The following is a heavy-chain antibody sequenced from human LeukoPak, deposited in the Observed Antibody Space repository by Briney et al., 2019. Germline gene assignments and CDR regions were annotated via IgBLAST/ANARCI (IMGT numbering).Heavy chain of an antibody. CDR3: AREHSYRSSFDI. Sequence: GGSLRLSCAAAGFTFSKFAMHWVRQAPGKGLEWVAVVSYDGSYKYYADSVKGRFTISRDNSKNTLYLQMNSLRAEDTAVYYCAREHSYRSSFDIWGQGTMVTVSS. D-gene: IGHD1-14*01. V-gene: IGHV3-30*04. J-gene: IGHJ3*02. CDR2: VSYDGSYK. CDR1: GFTFSKFA.